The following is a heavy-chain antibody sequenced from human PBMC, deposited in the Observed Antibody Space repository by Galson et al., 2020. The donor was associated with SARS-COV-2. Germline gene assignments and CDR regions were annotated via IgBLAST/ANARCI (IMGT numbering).Heavy chain of an antibody. Sequence: GGSLRLSCVVSGFTFSNYSMNWVRQAPGKGLEWVSYISSTSNTIYYADSVKGRFTISRDNAKNSLYLQMNSLRAEDTAVYYCASYCSSSSCYKGANDYWGQGTLVTVSS. CDR1: GFTFSNYS. D-gene: IGHD2-2*01. V-gene: IGHV3-48*01. CDR2: ISSTSNTI. CDR3: ASYCSSSSCYKGANDY. J-gene: IGHJ4*02.